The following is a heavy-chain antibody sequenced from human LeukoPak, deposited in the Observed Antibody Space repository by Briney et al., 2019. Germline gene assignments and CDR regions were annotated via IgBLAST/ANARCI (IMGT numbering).Heavy chain of an antibody. V-gene: IGHV4-59*08. J-gene: IGHJ6*02. Sequence: PGGSLRLSCAGSGFTFTNYWMGWVRQPPGRGLEWIAYISYSGSTNYNPSLESRVTISMDTSKNQLSLRLSSVTAADTAVYYCARHDAVPVYQRGMDVWGQGTTVTVSS. D-gene: IGHD6-19*01. CDR1: GFTFTNYW. CDR3: ARHDAVPVYQRGMDV. CDR2: ISYSGST.